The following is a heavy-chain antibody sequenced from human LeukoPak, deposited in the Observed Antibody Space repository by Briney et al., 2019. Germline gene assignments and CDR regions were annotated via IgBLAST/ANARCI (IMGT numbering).Heavy chain of an antibody. J-gene: IGHJ6*02. D-gene: IGHD6-13*01. CDR1: GYTLTSSYD. CDR3: ARENVNRGSSWGYDYFGMDV. CDR2: MNPYSGIT. V-gene: IGHV1-8*01. Sequence: GASVKVSCKASGYTLTSSYDINWVRQAPGQGLEWMGWMNPYSGITGYTQKFQGRVTMTRDTSISTAYMELSSLTSEDTAVYFCARENVNRGSSWGYDYFGMDVWGQGTAVTVSS.